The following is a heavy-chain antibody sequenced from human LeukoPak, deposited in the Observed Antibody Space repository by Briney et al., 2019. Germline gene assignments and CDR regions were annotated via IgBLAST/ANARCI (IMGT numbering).Heavy chain of an antibody. CDR2: IVVGSGNT. CDR1: GFTFTSSA. V-gene: IGHV1-58*01. CDR3: AAWSKQWRWSFDY. J-gene: IGHJ4*02. D-gene: IGHD6-19*01. Sequence: GASVKVSCKASGFTFTSSAVQWVRQARGQRLEWIGWIVVGSGNTNYAQKFQERVTITRDMSTSTAYMELSSLRSEDTAVYYCAAWSKQWRWSFDYWGQGTLVTVSS.